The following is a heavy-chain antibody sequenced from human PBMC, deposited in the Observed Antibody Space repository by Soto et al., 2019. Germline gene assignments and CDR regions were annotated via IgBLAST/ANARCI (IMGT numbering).Heavy chain of an antibody. CDR2: ISSSASYR. V-gene: IGHV3-11*06. J-gene: IGHJ4*02. D-gene: IGHD1-26*01. CDR1: GFSFGDYY. Sequence: QVQLVESGGRLVKPGVSLRLSCAASGFSFGDYYMSWIRQAPGQGLEWTSFISSSASYRDYADSVRGRFTISRDNVNNSLYLQMNSLTVEDTAVYYCLKDGGDSGSTIAVNWGRGTLVSVSS. CDR3: LKDGGDSGSTIAVN.